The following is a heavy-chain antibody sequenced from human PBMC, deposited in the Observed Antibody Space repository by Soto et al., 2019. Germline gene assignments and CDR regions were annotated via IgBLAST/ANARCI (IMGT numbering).Heavy chain of an antibody. Sequence: GGSLRLSCAASGFTFSSYSMNWVREAPGQGLEWVSSISSSSSYIYYADSVKGRFTISRDNAKNSLYLQMNSLRAEDTAVYYCARDHNDILTGYSQDYYYYYGMDVWGQGTTVTVSS. V-gene: IGHV3-21*01. D-gene: IGHD3-9*01. J-gene: IGHJ6*02. CDR2: ISSSSSYI. CDR1: GFTFSSYS. CDR3: ARDHNDILTGYSQDYYYYYGMDV.